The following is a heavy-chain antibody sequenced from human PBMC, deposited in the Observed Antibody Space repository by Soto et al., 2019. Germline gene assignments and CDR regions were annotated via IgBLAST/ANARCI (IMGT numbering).Heavy chain of an antibody. CDR1: GGSIRSGGYY. J-gene: IGHJ6*02. CDR3: ARDRLMATAGTARYYFGLDV. D-gene: IGHD5-18*01. CDR2: IYYSGNT. V-gene: IGHV4-31*03. Sequence: SETLSLTCTVSGGSIRSGGYYWSWVRQNPRRGLEWIGNIYYSGNTYYNPSLKSRLTISVDTSKNQFSLNLSSVTAADTAVYYCARDRLMATAGTARYYFGLDVWRRGTTVTVSS.